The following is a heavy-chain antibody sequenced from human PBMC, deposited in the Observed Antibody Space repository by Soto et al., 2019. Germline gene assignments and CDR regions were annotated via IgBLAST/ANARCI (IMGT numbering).Heavy chain of an antibody. Sequence: QVQLVQSGAEVKKPGASVKVSCKASGYTFTSYAMHWVRQAPGQRLEWMGWINAGNGNTKYSQKFKGRVTINRDTSASTAYRELSSMRSEDTAVYYCAGSIRLAGDYWGQGTLVTVSS. J-gene: IGHJ4*02. V-gene: IGHV1-3*01. CDR3: AGSIRLAGDY. CDR2: INAGNGNT. CDR1: GYTFTSYA.